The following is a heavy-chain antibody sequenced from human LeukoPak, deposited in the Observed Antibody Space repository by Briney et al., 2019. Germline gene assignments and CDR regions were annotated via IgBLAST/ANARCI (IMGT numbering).Heavy chain of an antibody. D-gene: IGHD4-17*01. V-gene: IGHV3-66*01. CDR1: GFTVSNNY. Sequence: GGSLRLSCAASGFTVSNNYLHWVRQAPGKGLEWVSVIYSGGTTYYANSVKGRFTISRDSSKNTMYLQMNSLRAEDTAVYYCARSTTHPYYNYMDVWGKGTTVTLSS. J-gene: IGHJ6*03. CDR3: ARSTTHPYYNYMDV. CDR2: IYSGGTT.